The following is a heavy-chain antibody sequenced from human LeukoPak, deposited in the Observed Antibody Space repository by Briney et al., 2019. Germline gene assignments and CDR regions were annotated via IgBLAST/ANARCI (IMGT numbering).Heavy chain of an antibody. V-gene: IGHV3-23*01. Sequence: GGSLRLSCAASGFTFTSYALNWVRQAPGKGLEWVSTITGSGDDTYYADSVKGRFTISRDNSKNTLYLQMNSLRAEDTAVYYCARDISPYYYDSRPYPLYYYYGMDVWGQGTTVTVSS. CDR1: GFTFTSYA. D-gene: IGHD3-22*01. J-gene: IGHJ6*02. CDR2: ITGSGDDT. CDR3: ARDISPYYYDSRPYPLYYYYGMDV.